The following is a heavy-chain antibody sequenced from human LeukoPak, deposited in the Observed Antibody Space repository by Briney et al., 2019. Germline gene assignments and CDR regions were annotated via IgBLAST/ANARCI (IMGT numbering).Heavy chain of an antibody. V-gene: IGHV3-9*01. D-gene: IGHD5-18*01. J-gene: IGHJ5*02. CDR2: ISWNSGSI. CDR3: AKDSYSYDFNWFDP. CDR1: GFTFDDYA. Sequence: PGGSLRLSCAASGFTFDDYAMHWVRQAPGKGLEWVSGISWNSGSIGYADSVKGRFTISRDNAKNSLYLQMNSLRAEDTALYYCAKDSYSYDFNWFDPWGQGTLVTVSS.